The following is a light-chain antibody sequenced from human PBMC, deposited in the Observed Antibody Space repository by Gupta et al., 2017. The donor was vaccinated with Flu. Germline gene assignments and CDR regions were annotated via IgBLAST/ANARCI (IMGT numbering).Light chain of an antibody. CDR2: DAG. Sequence: EIVLTQSPATLSLSPGERATLSCRASQSVTTYLAWYQQRPGQAPRLLIYDAGNRATGTPARFSGSGSGTDFTLTIGSLEPEDFAVYYCQHRYNWPVTFGGGTKVEMK. CDR3: QHRYNWPVT. CDR1: QSVTTY. V-gene: IGKV3-11*01. J-gene: IGKJ4*01.